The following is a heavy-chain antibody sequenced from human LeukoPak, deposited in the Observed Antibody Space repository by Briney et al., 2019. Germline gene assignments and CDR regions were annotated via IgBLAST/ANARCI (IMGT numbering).Heavy chain of an antibody. J-gene: IGHJ6*03. CDR1: GYTFTSYG. CDR2: ISAYNGNT. Sequence: ASVKVSCKASGYTFTSYGISWVRQAPGQGLEWMGWISAYNGNTNYAQKLQGRVTMTTDTSTSTACMELRSLRSDDTAVYYCARGPDPSVTAIFSGYYYYYMDVWGKGTTVTVSS. D-gene: IGHD2-21*02. CDR3: ARGPDPSVTAIFSGYYYYYMDV. V-gene: IGHV1-18*01.